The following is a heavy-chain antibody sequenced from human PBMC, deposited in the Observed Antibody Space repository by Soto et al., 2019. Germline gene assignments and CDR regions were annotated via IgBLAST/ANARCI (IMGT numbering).Heavy chain of an antibody. CDR2: NIPIFGTA. D-gene: IGHD3-10*01. J-gene: IGHJ6*02. CDR1: GGTFSSYA. Sequence: QVQLVQSGAEVKKPGSSVKVSCKASGGTFSSYAISWVRQAPGQGLEWMGGNIPIFGTANYAQKFQGRVTITADESTSTAYMELSSLRSEDTAVYYCARRTMVRGVIITDYYYYGMDVWGQGTTVTVSS. V-gene: IGHV1-69*01. CDR3: ARRTMVRGVIITDYYYYGMDV.